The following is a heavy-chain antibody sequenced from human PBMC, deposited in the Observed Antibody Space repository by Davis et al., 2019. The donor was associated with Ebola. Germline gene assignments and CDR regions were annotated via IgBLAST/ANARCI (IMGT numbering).Heavy chain of an antibody. V-gene: IGHV3-53*01. CDR2: IYIGGST. J-gene: IGHJ4*02. D-gene: IGHD4-17*01. CDR1: GFTVSSNY. Sequence: PGGSLRLSCAASGFTVSSNYMSWVRQAPGKGLEWVSVIYIGGSTYYADSVKGRFTISRDNSKNTLYLQMNSLRAEDTAVYYCARAPYGDSFYFDYWGQGTLVTVSS. CDR3: ARAPYGDSFYFDY.